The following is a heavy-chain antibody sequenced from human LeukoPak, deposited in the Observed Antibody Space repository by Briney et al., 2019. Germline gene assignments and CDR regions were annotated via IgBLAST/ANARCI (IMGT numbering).Heavy chain of an antibody. CDR2: IYSGGST. Sequence: PGGSLRLSCAASGFTVSSNYMSWARQAPGKGLEWVSVIYSGGSTYYADSVKGRFTISRDNSKNTLYLQMNSPSAEDTAVYYCARDSSGYSPPDYWGQGTLVTVSS. V-gene: IGHV3-53*01. D-gene: IGHD5-18*01. J-gene: IGHJ4*02. CDR3: ARDSSGYSPPDY. CDR1: GFTVSSNY.